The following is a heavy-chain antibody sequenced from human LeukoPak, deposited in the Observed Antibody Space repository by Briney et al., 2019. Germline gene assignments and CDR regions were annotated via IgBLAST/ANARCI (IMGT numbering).Heavy chain of an antibody. D-gene: IGHD3-10*01. CDR2: IYSGGST. J-gene: IGHJ4*02. CDR1: GFTFSSYA. V-gene: IGHV3-53*01. CDR3: AREGITRYFDY. Sequence: GGSLRLSCAASGFTFSSYAMSWVRQAPGKGLEWVSVIYSGGSTYYADSVKGRFTISRDNSKDTLYLQMNSLRAEDTAVYYCAREGITRYFDYWGQGTLVTVSS.